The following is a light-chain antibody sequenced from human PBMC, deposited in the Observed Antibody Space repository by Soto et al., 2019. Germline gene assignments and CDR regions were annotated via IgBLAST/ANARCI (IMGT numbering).Light chain of an antibody. Sequence: IQITPSPFPPSSSVRDRGTITCRASQTIGIYLNWYQQKPGKAPELLIYAASILQSGVPSRFSGSGSGTDFTLNISSLQPEDFATYYCQQSYATPRTFGQGTKVDI. V-gene: IGKV1-39*01. CDR1: QTIGIY. CDR2: AAS. J-gene: IGKJ1*01. CDR3: QQSYATPRT.